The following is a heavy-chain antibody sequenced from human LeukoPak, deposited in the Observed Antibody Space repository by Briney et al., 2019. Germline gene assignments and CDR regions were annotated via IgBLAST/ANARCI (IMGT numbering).Heavy chain of an antibody. CDR3: ARDHYDYVWGMPGGMDV. CDR2: IYTSGRT. V-gene: IGHV4-4*07. J-gene: IGHJ6*02. Sequence: PSETLSLTCTVSGDSITGYYWTWIRQPAGKGLEWIGRIYTSGRTSYNPSLKSRVTLPVDTSKNQFSLKLTSVTAADTAVYYCARDHYDYVWGMPGGMDVWGQETTVIVSS. D-gene: IGHD3-16*01. CDR1: GDSITGYY.